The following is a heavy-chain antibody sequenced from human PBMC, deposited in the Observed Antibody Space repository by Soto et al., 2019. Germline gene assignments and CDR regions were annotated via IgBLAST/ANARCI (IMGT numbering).Heavy chain of an antibody. CDR3: ARLRTMVRGVIIPGEYDALDI. V-gene: IGHV4-59*08. CDR2: IYYSGST. D-gene: IGHD3-10*01. Sequence: PSETLSLTCTVSGGSISSYYWSWIRQPPGKGLEWIGYIYYSGSTNYNPSLKSRVTISVDTSKNQFSLKLSSVTAADTAVYYCARLRTMVRGVIIPGEYDALDIWGQGTMVTRLL. CDR1: GGSISSYY. J-gene: IGHJ3*02.